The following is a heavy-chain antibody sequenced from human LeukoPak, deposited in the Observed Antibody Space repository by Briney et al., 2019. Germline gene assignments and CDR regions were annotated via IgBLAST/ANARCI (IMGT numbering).Heavy chain of an antibody. CDR3: ARGLDYCGGDCYSPLGAFDI. J-gene: IGHJ3*02. V-gene: IGHV3-48*04. Sequence: GGSLRLSCAASGFTFSSYSMNWVRQAPGKGLEWVSYISSSGSTIYYADSVKGRFTISRDNAKNSLYLQMNSLRAEDTAVYYCARGLDYCGGDCYSPLGAFDIWGQGTMVTVSS. CDR2: ISSSGSTI. D-gene: IGHD2-21*01. CDR1: GFTFSSYS.